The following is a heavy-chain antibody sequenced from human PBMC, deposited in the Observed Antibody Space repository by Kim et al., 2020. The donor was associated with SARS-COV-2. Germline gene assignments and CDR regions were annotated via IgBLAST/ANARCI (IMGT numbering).Heavy chain of an antibody. V-gene: IGHV3-48*04. D-gene: IGHD6-19*01. CDR1: GFTFSSYT. CDR2: ISSSSSTI. J-gene: IGHJ4*01. Sequence: GGSLRLSCAASGFTFSSYTMNWVRQAPGKGLEWVSYISSSSSTIYYADSVKGRFTISRDNAKNSLYLQMNSLRVEDTAVYFCASDKDSSGWFTGGFDYWGPGTLVTVSS. CDR3: ASDKDSSGWFTGGFDY.